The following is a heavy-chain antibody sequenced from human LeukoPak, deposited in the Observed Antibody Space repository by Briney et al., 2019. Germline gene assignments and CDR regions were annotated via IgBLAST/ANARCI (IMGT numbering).Heavy chain of an antibody. CDR3: AKDGRPGSGWYYFDY. Sequence: PGGSLRLSCAASGFTLSSYGMHWVRQAPGKGLEWVAVISYDGSNKYYADSVKGRFTISRDNSKNTLYLQMNSLRAENTAVYYCAKDGRPGSGWYYFDYWGQGTLVTVSS. D-gene: IGHD6-19*01. CDR1: GFTLSSYG. J-gene: IGHJ4*02. CDR2: ISYDGSNK. V-gene: IGHV3-30*18.